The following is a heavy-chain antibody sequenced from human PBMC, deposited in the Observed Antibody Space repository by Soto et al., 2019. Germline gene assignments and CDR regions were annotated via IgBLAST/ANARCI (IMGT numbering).Heavy chain of an antibody. CDR1: ADTFTSYY. J-gene: IGHJ3*02. V-gene: IGHV1-46*01. D-gene: IGHD2-21*01. Sequence: ASVKVSCKAPADTFTSYYIHWVRQAPGHGLECMGIINPNGGSTRFAQTFQGRVTITADESTSTAYMELGSLRSEDTAVYYCARGRSLGGEPGAFDIWGQGTMVTVSS. CDR3: ARGRSLGGEPGAFDI. CDR2: INPNGGST.